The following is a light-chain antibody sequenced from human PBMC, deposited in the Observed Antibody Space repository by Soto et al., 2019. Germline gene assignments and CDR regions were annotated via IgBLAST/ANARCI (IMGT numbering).Light chain of an antibody. CDR3: QQSYSTPHN. J-gene: IGKJ5*01. CDR1: QSISNS. V-gene: IGKV1-39*01. CDR2: ATS. Sequence: DIQVTQSPPSLSASVGDRVTITCRTSQSISNSFNWYQQKPGRAPKLLIYATSSLQSGVPSRFSGSGSETDFTLTISSLQPEDFATYYCQQSYSTPHNFGQGTRLEIK.